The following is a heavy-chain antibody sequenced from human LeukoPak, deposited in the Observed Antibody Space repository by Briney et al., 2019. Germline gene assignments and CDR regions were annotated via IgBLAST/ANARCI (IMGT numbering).Heavy chain of an antibody. D-gene: IGHD3-22*01. J-gene: IGHJ3*02. CDR2: ISWNSGTI. Sequence: GGSLRLSCAGSGFIFNNYAMHWVRQPPGKGLEWVSGISWNSGTIDYADSVRGRFTISRDNAKNSLYLQMDSLRVEDTAVYYCARDLYSSGYFRASAFDIWGQGTMVTVSS. CDR3: ARDLYSSGYFRASAFDI. V-gene: IGHV3-9*01. CDR1: GFIFNNYA.